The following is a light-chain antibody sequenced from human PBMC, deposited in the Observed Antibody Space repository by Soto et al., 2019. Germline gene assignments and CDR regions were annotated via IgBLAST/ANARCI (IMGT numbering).Light chain of an antibody. CDR2: GAS. CDR1: QSVSSY. CDR3: QQSNNWPYT. Sequence: EIVLTQSPATLSLSPGERATLSCRASQSVSSYLAWYQQKPGQAPRLLIYGASTRATGIPARFSGSGSGTEFTLTINSLQSEDFALYFCQQSNNWPYTFGQGTKLEIK. J-gene: IGKJ2*01. V-gene: IGKV3-15*01.